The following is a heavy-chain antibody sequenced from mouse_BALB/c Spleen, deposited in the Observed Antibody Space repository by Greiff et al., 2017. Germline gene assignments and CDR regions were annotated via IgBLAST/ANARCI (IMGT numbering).Heavy chain of an antibody. CDR2: INPGSGGT. CDR1: GYAFTNYL. J-gene: IGHJ4*01. D-gene: IGHD2-10*01. V-gene: IGHV1-54*01. Sequence: QVQLQQSGAELVRPGTSVKVSCKASGYAFTNYLIEWVKQRPGQGLEWIGVINPGSGGTNYNEKFKGKATLTADKSSSTAYMQLSSLTSDDSAVYFCARRGAYYLYAMDYWGQGTSVTVSS. CDR3: ARRGAYYLYAMDY.